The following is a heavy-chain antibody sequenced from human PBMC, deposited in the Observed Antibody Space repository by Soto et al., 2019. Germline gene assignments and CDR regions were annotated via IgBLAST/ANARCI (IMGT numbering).Heavy chain of an antibody. D-gene: IGHD5-18*01. Sequence: LGLSGAASGSTFSSWAMSWVRQAPGKGLEWGSVISGSSGSTYYADSVKGRFTISRDNSKNTLHLQMNSLRAEDTAVYYCVKDKIQAAGRPKDIDVCAQRTTVTVSS. CDR3: VKDKIQAAGRPKDIDV. CDR2: ISGSSGST. V-gene: IGHV3-23*01. J-gene: IGHJ6*02. CDR1: GSTFSSWA.